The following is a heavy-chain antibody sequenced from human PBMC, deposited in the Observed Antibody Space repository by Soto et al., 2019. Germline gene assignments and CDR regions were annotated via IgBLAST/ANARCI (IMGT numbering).Heavy chain of an antibody. D-gene: IGHD6-19*01. CDR3: ARPPIAVARLDGMDV. V-gene: IGHV5-51*01. J-gene: IGHJ6*02. CDR2: IYPGDSDT. Sequence: EVQLVQSGAEVKKPGESLKISCKGSGYSFTSYWIGWVRQMPGKGLEWMGIIYPGDSDTRYSPSFQGQVTISADKSISTAYLHWSTLKASDTAMYYCARPPIAVARLDGMDVWGQGTTVTVSS. CDR1: GYSFTSYW.